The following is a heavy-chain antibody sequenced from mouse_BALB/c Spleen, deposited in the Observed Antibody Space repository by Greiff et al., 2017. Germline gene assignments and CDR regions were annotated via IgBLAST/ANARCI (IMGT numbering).Heavy chain of an antibody. V-gene: IGHV2-6-7*01. D-gene: IGHD1-1*01. J-gene: IGHJ3*01. CDR1: GFSLTGYG. CDR2: IWGDGST. CDR3: ARDGDYYCSHAY. Sequence: VQLQQSGPGLVAPSQSLSITCTVSGFSLTGYGVHWVRQPPGNGLEWLGMIWGDGSTDDHSALKSRRSISKDNSKSQVFFKINSLQTDDTARYYCARDGDYYCSHAYWGQGTLVTVSA.